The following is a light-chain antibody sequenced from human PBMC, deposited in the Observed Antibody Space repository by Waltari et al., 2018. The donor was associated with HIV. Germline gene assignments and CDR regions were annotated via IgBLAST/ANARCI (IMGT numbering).Light chain of an antibody. CDR3: HSADTTVL. CDR2: KDT. V-gene: IGLV3-25*03. J-gene: IGLJ2*01. CDR1: ALTKQY. Sequence: SHELTQPPSVAGSPGQTPSIPCSGHALTKQYPHWYQQKPGQAPVMVMYKDTERPSGIPERFSGSSSGTTVTLTISGVQAEDEADYYCHSADTTVLFGGVTKLTVL.